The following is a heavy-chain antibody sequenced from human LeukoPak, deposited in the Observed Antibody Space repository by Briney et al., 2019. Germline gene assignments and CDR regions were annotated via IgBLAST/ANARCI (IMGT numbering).Heavy chain of an antibody. D-gene: IGHD6-19*01. CDR2: IYYSGNT. V-gene: IGHV4-59*08. J-gene: IGHJ4*02. CDR3: ARHGIGAVPAEYVDY. CDR1: GGSINSYF. Sequence: SETLSLTCTVSGGSINSYFWYWIRQPPGKAMEWIGYIYYSGNTNYSPSLKSRVTISVDASRNQFSLRLSSVTAADTAVYFCARHGIGAVPAEYVDYWGQGTLVTVSS.